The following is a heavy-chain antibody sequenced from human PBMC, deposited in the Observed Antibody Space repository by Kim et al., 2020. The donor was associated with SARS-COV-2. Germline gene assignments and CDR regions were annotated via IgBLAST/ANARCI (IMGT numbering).Heavy chain of an antibody. CDR3: TRRIFDAFDI. V-gene: IGHV3-72*01. CDR1: GLNFSDHY. D-gene: IGHD1-20*01. Sequence: GGSLRLSCGASGLNFSDHYMDWVRQAPGKGLEWVGRSRARANSYSTEYAASVKGRFAISRDHSQNSVHLQMQDLKVEDTAIYYCTRRIFDAFDIWGQGAMVTVSS. J-gene: IGHJ3*02. CDR2: SRARANSYST.